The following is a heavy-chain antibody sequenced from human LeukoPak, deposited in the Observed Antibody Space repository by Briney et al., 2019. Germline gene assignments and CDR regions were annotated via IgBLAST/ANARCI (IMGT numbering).Heavy chain of an antibody. J-gene: IGHJ4*02. CDR1: GFTFSSYS. CDR3: ARSLYYDGSSGYRPLDY. V-gene: IGHV3-21*06. CDR2: ISSSSSYI. Sequence: GGSLRLSCAASGFTFSSYSMNWVRQAPGKGLEWVSSISSSSSYIYYADSVKGRFTISRDNAKNSLYLQMNSLRVEDTAVYYCARSLYYDGSSGYRPLDYWGLGTLVTVSS. D-gene: IGHD3-22*01.